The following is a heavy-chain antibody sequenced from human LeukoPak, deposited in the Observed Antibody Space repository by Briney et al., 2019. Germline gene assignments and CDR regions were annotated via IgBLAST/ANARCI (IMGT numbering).Heavy chain of an antibody. D-gene: IGHD3-10*01. V-gene: IGHV3-7*04. CDR2: IKQDGSEK. Sequence: PGGSLRLSCAASGFTFSSYWMSWVRQAPGKGLEWVANIKQDGSEKYYVDSVKGRFTISRDNAKNSMYLQMNSLRAEDTAAYYCARLYYYASGSYYIYFDYWGQGTLVTVSS. J-gene: IGHJ4*02. CDR1: GFTFSSYW. CDR3: ARLYYYASGSYYIYFDY.